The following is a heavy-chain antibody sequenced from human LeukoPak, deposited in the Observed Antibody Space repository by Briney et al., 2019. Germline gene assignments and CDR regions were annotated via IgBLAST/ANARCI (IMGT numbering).Heavy chain of an antibody. V-gene: IGHV3-66*04. D-gene: IGHD4-17*01. CDR1: GFTFSSYS. CDR3: ARPGVTTVTRNWYFDL. J-gene: IGHJ2*01. Sequence: GGSLRLSCAASGFTFSSYSMNWVRQAPGKGLEWVSGIDSGGTTYSADSVRGRFTISRDNSKNTLSLQMNSLRAEDTAVYYCARPGVTTVTRNWYFDLWGRGTLVTVSS. CDR2: IDSGGTT.